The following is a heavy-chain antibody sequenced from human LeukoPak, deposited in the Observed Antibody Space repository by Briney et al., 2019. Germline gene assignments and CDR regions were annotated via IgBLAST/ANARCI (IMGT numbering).Heavy chain of an antibody. CDR2: IYTSGST. Sequence: SETLSLTCTVSGGSISSYYWSWIRQPAGKGLEWIGRIYTSGSTNYNPSLKSRVTMSVDTSKNQFFLKLSSVTAADTAVYYCASDYDSSGYHDAFDIWGQGTMVTVSS. J-gene: IGHJ3*02. V-gene: IGHV4-4*07. D-gene: IGHD3-22*01. CDR1: GGSISSYY. CDR3: ASDYDSSGYHDAFDI.